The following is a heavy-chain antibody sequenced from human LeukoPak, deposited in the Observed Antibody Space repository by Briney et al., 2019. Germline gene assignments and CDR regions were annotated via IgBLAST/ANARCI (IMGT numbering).Heavy chain of an antibody. V-gene: IGHV4-30-4*08. CDR1: GGSISSGDYY. J-gene: IGHJ5*02. Sequence: SETLSLTCTVSGGSISSGDYYWSWIRQPPGKGLEWIGYIYYSGSTYYNPSLKSRVTISVDTSKNQSSLKLSSVTAADTAVYYCARGTAKYSSGNWFDPWGQGTLVTVSS. CDR2: IYYSGST. CDR3: ARGTAKYSSGNWFDP. D-gene: IGHD6-25*01.